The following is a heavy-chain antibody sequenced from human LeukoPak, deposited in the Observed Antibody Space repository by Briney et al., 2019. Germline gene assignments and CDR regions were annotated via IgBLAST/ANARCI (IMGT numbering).Heavy chain of an antibody. V-gene: IGHV4-59*01. D-gene: IGHD3-22*01. CDR3: ARARNYYDSSGPPYYYSALVV. CDR2: IYHSGNT. Sequence: PSETLSLTCTVSGGSISSYYWSWIRQPPGKGLEWIGYIYHSGNTYYNPSLKSRVTISIHNSKNQFSLKVNSVTAADTAVYYCARARNYYDSSGPPYYYSALVVWGQGTTVTVSS. CDR1: GGSISSYY. J-gene: IGHJ6*02.